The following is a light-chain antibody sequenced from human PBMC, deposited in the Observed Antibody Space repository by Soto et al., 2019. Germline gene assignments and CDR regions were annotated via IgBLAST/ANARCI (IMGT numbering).Light chain of an antibody. J-gene: IGKJ4*01. V-gene: IGKV3-15*01. CDR1: QGIGDT. CDR2: DTS. CDR3: QPSNIWPLT. Sequence: CPAVLPGSPGEGATLSCRASQGIGDTLAWYQHKPGQTPRLLIYDTSTRATGVPTRFSGSRSGAEFTLTINSLQSEDFAVYYCQPSNIWPLTFGGGAEVDIK.